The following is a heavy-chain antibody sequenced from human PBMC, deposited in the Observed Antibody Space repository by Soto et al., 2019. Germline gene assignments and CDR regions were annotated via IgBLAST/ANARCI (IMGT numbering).Heavy chain of an antibody. CDR1: GGSFSGYY. V-gene: IGHV4-34*01. J-gene: IGHJ5*02. CDR2: INHSGST. D-gene: IGHD1-26*01. Sequence: QVQLQQWGAGLLKPSETLSLTCAVYGGSFSGYYWSWIRQPPGKGLEWIGEINHSGSTNYNPSLKSRVTISVDTSKNQFSLKLSSVTAADTAVYYCARAGPSGEVRRNWFVPWGQGTLVTVSS. CDR3: ARAGPSGEVRRNWFVP.